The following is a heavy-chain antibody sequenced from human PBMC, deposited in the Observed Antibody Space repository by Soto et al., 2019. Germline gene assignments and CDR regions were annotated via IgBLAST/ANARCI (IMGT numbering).Heavy chain of an antibody. J-gene: IGHJ5*02. Sequence: GWSLRLSCASSGFTFSSYAMSWVRQAPGQGLEWVSAISGSGGSTYYADSVKGRFTISRDNSKNTLYLQMNSLRAEDTAVYYCAKPQFLVLLFPYNGFVHWCQRNRVTV. CDR2: ISGSGGST. CDR3: AKPQFLVLLFPYNGFVH. V-gene: IGHV3-23*01. CDR1: GFTFSSYA. D-gene: IGHD3-3*01.